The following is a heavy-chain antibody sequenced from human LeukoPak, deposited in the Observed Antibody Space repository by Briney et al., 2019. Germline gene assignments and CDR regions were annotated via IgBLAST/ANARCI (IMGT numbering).Heavy chain of an antibody. CDR3: TTGIRGD. D-gene: IGHD2/OR15-2a*01. CDR2: IRSKTDGGTT. V-gene: IGHV3-15*01. Sequence: PGGPLRLSCAASGFFVSNAWMTWVRQAPGKGLEWVGRIRSKTDGGTTDYAAPVKGRFTISRDDSNNTLYLQMNSLKTEDTAVYYCTTGIRGDWGQGTLVTVSS. CDR1: GFFVSNAW. J-gene: IGHJ4*02.